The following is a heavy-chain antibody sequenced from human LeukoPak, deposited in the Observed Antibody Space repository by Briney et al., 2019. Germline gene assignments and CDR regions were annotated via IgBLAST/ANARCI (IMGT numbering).Heavy chain of an antibody. J-gene: IGHJ3*02. D-gene: IGHD3-3*01. CDR3: ARWTYYDFWSGYNDAFDI. CDR1: GGSFSGYY. CDR2: INHSGST. Sequence: PSETLSLTCAVYGGSFSGYYWSWIRQPPGKGLEWIGEINHSGSTNYNPSLKSRVSISVDTSKNQFSLKLSSVTAADTAVYYCARWTYYDFWSGYNDAFDIWGQGTMVTVSS. V-gene: IGHV4-34*01.